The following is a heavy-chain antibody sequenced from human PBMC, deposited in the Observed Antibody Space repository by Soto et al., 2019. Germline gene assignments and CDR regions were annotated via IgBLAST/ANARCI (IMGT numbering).Heavy chain of an antibody. V-gene: IGHV4-59*01. Sequence: KPSETLSLTCTVSGGSISSYYWSWIRQPPGKGLEWIGYIYYSGSTNYNPSLKSRVTISVDTSKNQFSLKLSSVTAADTAVYYCARDPGAGGNLWPFGMDVWGQGTTVTVSS. CDR2: IYYSGST. CDR1: GGSISSYY. D-gene: IGHD2-21*01. CDR3: ARDPGAGGNLWPFGMDV. J-gene: IGHJ6*02.